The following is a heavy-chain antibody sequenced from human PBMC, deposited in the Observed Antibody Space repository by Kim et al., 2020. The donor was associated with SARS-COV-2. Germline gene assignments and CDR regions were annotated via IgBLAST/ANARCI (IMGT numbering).Heavy chain of an antibody. Sequence: ASVKVSCKASGYTFTSYGISWVRQAPGQGLEWMGWISAYNGNTNYAQKLQGRVTMTTDTSTSTAYMELRSLRSDDTAGYYCARDMWSYGKSAYWGQGTLVTVSS. CDR1: GYTFTSYG. CDR2: ISAYNGNT. J-gene: IGHJ4*02. D-gene: IGHD1-26*01. CDR3: ARDMWSYGKSAY. V-gene: IGHV1-18*01.